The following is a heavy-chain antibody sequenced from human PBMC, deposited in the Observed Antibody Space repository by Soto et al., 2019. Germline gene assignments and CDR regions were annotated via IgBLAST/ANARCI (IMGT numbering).Heavy chain of an antibody. D-gene: IGHD3-10*01. V-gene: IGHV3-48*02. J-gene: IGHJ6*02. CDR1: GFTFSSYS. CDR2: ISSSSSTI. Sequence: GGSLRLSCAASGFTFSSYSMNWVRQAPGKGLEWVSYISSSSSTIYYADSVKGRFTISRDNAKNSMYLQMNSMRDEDTAVYYCARDRGARVVIEAYYGIDVWGQGTTATV. CDR3: ARDRGARVVIEAYYGIDV.